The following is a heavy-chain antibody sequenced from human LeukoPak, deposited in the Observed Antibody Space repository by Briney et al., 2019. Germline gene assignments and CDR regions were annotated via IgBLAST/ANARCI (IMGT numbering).Heavy chain of an antibody. Sequence: SETLSLTCAVYGGSFSGYYWSWIRQSPGEGLEWIGEMNHNGNTNYNPSLKSRVTISVDTSKSQFSLQLNSVTAADTAVYYCARANYYDSSGHYTRTGPFDYWGRGTLVSVFS. D-gene: IGHD3-22*01. V-gene: IGHV4-34*01. CDR3: ARANYYDSSGHYTRTGPFDY. J-gene: IGHJ4*02. CDR2: MNHNGNT. CDR1: GGSFSGYY.